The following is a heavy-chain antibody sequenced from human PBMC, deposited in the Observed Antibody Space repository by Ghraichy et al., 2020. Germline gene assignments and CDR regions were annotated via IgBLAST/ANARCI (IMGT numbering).Heavy chain of an antibody. Sequence: GGSLRLSCAASGFTFSSYYMNWVRQAPGKGLEWVSYISGSSTTISYADSVKGRFTISRDNAKNSLYLQMNSLRDEDTAVYYCARGYDYVWGSYDYWGQGTLVTVSS. J-gene: IGHJ4*02. D-gene: IGHD3-16*01. V-gene: IGHV3-48*02. CDR2: ISGSSTTI. CDR1: GFTFSSYY. CDR3: ARGYDYVWGSYDY.